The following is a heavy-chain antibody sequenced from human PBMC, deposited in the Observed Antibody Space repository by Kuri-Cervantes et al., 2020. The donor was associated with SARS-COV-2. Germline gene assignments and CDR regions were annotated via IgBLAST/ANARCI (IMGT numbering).Heavy chain of an antibody. D-gene: IGHD6-6*01. Sequence: ASVKVSCKTPETTFPNYDINWVRQATGQGLEWMGMVKTNSGNTLYAQFFQGRVTMTRDIFTSTAYMELSSLRSEDTAVYYCARDPLGLAAHYMDVWGKGTTVTVSS. CDR2: VKTNSGNT. V-gene: IGHV1-8*01. CDR3: ARDPLGLAAHYMDV. CDR1: ETTFPNYD. J-gene: IGHJ6*03.